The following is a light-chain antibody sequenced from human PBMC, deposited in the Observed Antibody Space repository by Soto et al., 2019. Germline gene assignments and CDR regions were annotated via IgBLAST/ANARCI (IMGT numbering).Light chain of an antibody. CDR3: QQYGDSPST. J-gene: IGKJ2*01. V-gene: IGKV3-20*01. CDR2: GAS. CDR1: QSVNNNF. Sequence: EIVLTQSPATLSLSPGERAALSCGASQSVNNNFFAWYQQIPGQAPRLLIYGASSRASGIPARFSGSGSGTDFTLTISRLEPDDFAVYYCQQYGDSPSTFGQGTKLQIK.